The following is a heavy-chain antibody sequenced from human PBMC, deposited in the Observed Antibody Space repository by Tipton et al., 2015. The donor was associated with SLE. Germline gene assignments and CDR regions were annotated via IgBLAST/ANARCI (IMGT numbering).Heavy chain of an antibody. D-gene: IGHD5-12*01. CDR1: GGSLTRSRYY. CDR3: ARGGVGGYDYFDY. CDR2: VYYSGGT. V-gene: IGHV4-39*07. J-gene: IGHJ4*02. Sequence: TLSLTCTVSGGSLTRSRYYWGWIRQPPGKGLEWIGNVYYSGGTYYNASLKSRVTISLDTSKNQFSLKLSSVTAADTAVYFCARGGVGGYDYFDYWGQGTLVTVSS.